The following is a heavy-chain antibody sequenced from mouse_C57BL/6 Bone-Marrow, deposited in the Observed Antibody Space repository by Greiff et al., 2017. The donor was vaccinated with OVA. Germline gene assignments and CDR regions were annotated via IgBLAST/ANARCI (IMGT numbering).Heavy chain of an antibody. CDR3: SRWGTTVVEAAY. Sequence: VQLKESGPELVKPGASVKISCKASGYSFTDYNMNWVKQSNGKSLEWIGVINPNYGTTSYNQQFKGKATLTVDQSSSTAYMQLNSLTSEDSAVYYCSRWGTTVVEAAYWGQGTLVTVSA. D-gene: IGHD1-1*01. CDR2: INPNYGTT. CDR1: GYSFTDYN. J-gene: IGHJ3*01. V-gene: IGHV1-39*01.